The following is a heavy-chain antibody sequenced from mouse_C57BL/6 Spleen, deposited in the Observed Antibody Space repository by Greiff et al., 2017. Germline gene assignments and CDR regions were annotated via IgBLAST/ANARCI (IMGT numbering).Heavy chain of an antibody. D-gene: IGHD1-1*01. V-gene: IGHV3-6*01. CDR3: ARRLLLRYDFDV. CDR2: ISYDGSN. Sequence: EVKLEESGPGLVKPSQSLSLTCSVTGYSFTSGYYWNWIRQFPGNKLEWMGYISYDGSNNYNPSLKNRISITRDTSKNQFFLKLNSVTTEDTATYYCARRLLLRYDFDVWGTGTTVTVSS. J-gene: IGHJ1*03. CDR1: GYSFTSGYY.